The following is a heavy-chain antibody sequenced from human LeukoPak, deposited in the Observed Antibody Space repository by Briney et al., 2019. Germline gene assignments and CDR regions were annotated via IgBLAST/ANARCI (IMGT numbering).Heavy chain of an antibody. D-gene: IGHD6-13*01. V-gene: IGHV4-4*07. CDR3: ARDSSSPSHNFDN. Sequence: SETLSLTCTVSGGSISSYYWRWIRQPAGKGLEWIGRIYSSGSTNYNPSLKSRVTMSVDTSKNQFSLKLTSVTAADTAVYYCARDSSSPSHNFDNWGQGTLVTVSS. CDR2: IYSSGST. J-gene: IGHJ4*02. CDR1: GGSISSYY.